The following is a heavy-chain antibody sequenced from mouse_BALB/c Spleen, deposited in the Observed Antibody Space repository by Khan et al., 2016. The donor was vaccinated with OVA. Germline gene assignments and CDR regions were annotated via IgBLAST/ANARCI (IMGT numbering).Heavy chain of an antibody. J-gene: IGHJ2*01. CDR2: ISNSGST. D-gene: IGHD1-2*01. CDR3: ARTARINY. CDR1: GYSITSGYG. Sequence: VQLVESGPGLAKPSQSLSLTCTVTGYSITSGYGWNWIRQFPGNKLEWMGYISNSGSTNYNPSLKSRISFTRDTSKNQSFLQLNSVTTEDTATYYCARTARINYWGQGTTLTVSS. V-gene: IGHV3-2*02.